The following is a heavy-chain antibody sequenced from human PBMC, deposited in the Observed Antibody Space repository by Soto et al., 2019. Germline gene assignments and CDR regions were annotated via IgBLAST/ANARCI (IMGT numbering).Heavy chain of an antibody. CDR3: ARSIGSGELFGFSAFDY. CDR2: IYYSGST. CDR1: GGSISSGGYY. V-gene: IGHV4-31*03. D-gene: IGHD3-10*01. J-gene: IGHJ4*02. Sequence: QVQLQESGPGLVKPSQTLSLTCTVSGGSISSGGYYWSWIRQHPGKGLEWIGYIYYSGSTYYNPSLKSRVTISVETSKNQFSLKLSSVTAADTAVYYCARSIGSGELFGFSAFDYWGQGTLVTVSS.